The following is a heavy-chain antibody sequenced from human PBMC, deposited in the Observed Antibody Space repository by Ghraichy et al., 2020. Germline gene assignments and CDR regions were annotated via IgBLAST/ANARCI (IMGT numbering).Heavy chain of an antibody. V-gene: IGHV4-59*01. CDR3: ARIPQIFGSSWYLGGNGYYYYGMDV. Sequence: SETLSLTCTVSGGSISSYYWSWIRQPPGKGLEWIGYIYYSGSTNYNPSLKSRVTISVDTSKNQFSLKLSSVTAADTAVYYCARIPQIFGSSWYLGGNGYYYYGMDVWGQGTTVTVSS. J-gene: IGHJ6*02. CDR2: IYYSGST. D-gene: IGHD6-13*01. CDR1: GGSISSYY.